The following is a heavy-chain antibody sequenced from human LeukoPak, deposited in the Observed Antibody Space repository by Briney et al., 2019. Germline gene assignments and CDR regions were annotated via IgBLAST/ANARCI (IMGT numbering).Heavy chain of an antibody. CDR3: ARDGGFWSGSYYYGMDV. V-gene: IGHV1-3*01. D-gene: IGHD3-3*01. Sequence: ASVKVSCKASGYTFTSYAMHWVRQAPGQRLEWMGWINAGNGNTKYSQKLQGRVTMTTDTSTSTAYMELRSLRSDDTAVYYCARDGGFWSGSYYYGMDVWGQGTTVTVSS. CDR2: INAGNGNT. J-gene: IGHJ6*02. CDR1: GYTFTSYA.